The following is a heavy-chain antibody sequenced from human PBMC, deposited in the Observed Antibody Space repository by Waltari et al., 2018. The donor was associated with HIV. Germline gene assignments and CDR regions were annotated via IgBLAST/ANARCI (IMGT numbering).Heavy chain of an antibody. J-gene: IGHJ6*02. D-gene: IGHD4-4*01. Sequence: QVQLVESGGGVVQPGRSLRLSCAASGFTFSSYAMHWVRQAPGKGLEWVAVISYDGSNKYYADSVKGRFTISRDNSKNTLYLQMNSLRAEDTAVYYCARVGSTVSLYYGMDVWGQGTTVTVSS. CDR2: ISYDGSNK. V-gene: IGHV3-30*04. CDR3: ARVGSTVSLYYGMDV. CDR1: GFTFSSYA.